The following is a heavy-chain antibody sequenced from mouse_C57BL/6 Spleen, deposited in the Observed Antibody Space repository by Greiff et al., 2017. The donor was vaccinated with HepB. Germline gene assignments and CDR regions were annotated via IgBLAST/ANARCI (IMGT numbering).Heavy chain of an antibody. CDR3: TSHSEVVKAWFAY. CDR1: GYTFTDYE. Sequence: QVQLQQSGAELVRPGASVTLSCKASGYTFTDYEMHWVKQTPVHGLEWIGAIDPETGGTAYNQKFKGKAILTADKSSSTAYMELRSLTSEDSAVYYCTSHSEVVKAWFAYWGQGTLVTVSA. D-gene: IGHD3-3*01. V-gene: IGHV1-15*01. CDR2: IDPETGGT. J-gene: IGHJ3*01.